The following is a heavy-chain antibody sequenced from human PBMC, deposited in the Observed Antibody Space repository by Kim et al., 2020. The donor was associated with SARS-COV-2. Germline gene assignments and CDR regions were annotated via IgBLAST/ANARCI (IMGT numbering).Heavy chain of an antibody. CDR2: IYYSGST. V-gene: IGHV4-31*03. D-gene: IGHD4-17*01. CDR3: AREMWFPYGDYGVLVFDY. CDR1: GGSISSGGYY. J-gene: IGHJ4*02. Sequence: SETLSLTCTVSGGSISSGGYYWSWIRQHPGKGLEWIGYIYYSGSTYYNPSLKSRVTISVDTSKNQFSLKLSSVTAADTAVYYCAREMWFPYGDYGVLVFDYWGQGTLVTVSS.